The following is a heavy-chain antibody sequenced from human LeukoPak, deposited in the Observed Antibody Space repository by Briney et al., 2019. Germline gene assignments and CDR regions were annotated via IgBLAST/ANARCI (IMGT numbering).Heavy chain of an antibody. Sequence: ASVKVSCKASGYTFTSYYMHWVRQAPGQGLEWMGIINPSGGSTSYAQKFQGRVTMTRDTSTSTVYMELSSLGSEDTAVYYCARDPREITMVPGRYYYYGMDVWGQGTTVTVSS. CDR2: INPSGGST. CDR1: GYTFTSYY. J-gene: IGHJ6*02. V-gene: IGHV1-46*01. D-gene: IGHD3-10*01. CDR3: ARDPREITMVPGRYYYYGMDV.